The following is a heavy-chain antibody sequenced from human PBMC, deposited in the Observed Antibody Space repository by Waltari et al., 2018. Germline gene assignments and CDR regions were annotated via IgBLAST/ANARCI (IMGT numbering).Heavy chain of an antibody. D-gene: IGHD6-19*01. CDR3: AKAQLAFGSGLDALDS. Sequence: EVNLVESGGGLVQPGRSLRLSCVGSGFRFDNYAMHWVRQVPGKGLEWVSGINWNRDSTDYGDSVKGRFTISRDNAQNALHLEMNRLRLEDTALYYCAKAQLAFGSGLDALDSWGQGTMVIVSS. V-gene: IGHV3-9*01. CDR2: INWNRDST. J-gene: IGHJ3*01. CDR1: GFRFDNYA.